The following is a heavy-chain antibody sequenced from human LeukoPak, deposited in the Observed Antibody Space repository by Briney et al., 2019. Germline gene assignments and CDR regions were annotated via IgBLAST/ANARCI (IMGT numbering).Heavy chain of an antibody. D-gene: IGHD2-21*02. CDR3: ARDDSWAFDY. CDR1: GLSFSGFW. V-gene: IGHV3-7*01. Sequence: GGSLRLSCAASGLSFSGFWMSWVRQAPGKGLEWVANIKPDGDEKYYVDSVKGRFIISTDNAKNSLYLDMNNLRDGDTAVYYCARDDSWAFDYWGQGTLVTVSS. J-gene: IGHJ4*02. CDR2: IKPDGDEK.